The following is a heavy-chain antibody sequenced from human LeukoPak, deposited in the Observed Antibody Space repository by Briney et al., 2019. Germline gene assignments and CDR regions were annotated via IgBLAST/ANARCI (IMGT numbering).Heavy chain of an antibody. Sequence: PGGSLSLSCAASGFTFSGSAMSWVRQAPGEGLEWVSLISYSGANSYYTASVRGRFTISRDKSKDTLFLQMNSLRADDTAIYYCARDMQLSTWGLGTMVTVSS. V-gene: IGHV3-23*01. CDR1: GFTFSGSA. D-gene: IGHD3-16*02. J-gene: IGHJ3*01. CDR3: ARDMQLST. CDR2: ISYSGANS.